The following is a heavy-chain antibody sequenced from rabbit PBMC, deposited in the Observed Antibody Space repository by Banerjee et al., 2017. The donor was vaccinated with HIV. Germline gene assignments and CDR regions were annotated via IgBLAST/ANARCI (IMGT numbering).Heavy chain of an antibody. CDR3: ARDLAGVIGWNFNL. V-gene: IGHV1S45*01. Sequence: QEQLEESGGGLVKPEGSLTLTCKASGIDFSSYGISWVRQAPGKGLEWIACINTSSGNTVYANWAKGRFTISKTSSTTVTLQMTSLTAADTATYFCARDLAGVIGWNFNLWGQGTLVTVS. D-gene: IGHD4-1*01. CDR2: INTSSGNT. J-gene: IGHJ4*01. CDR1: GIDFSSYG.